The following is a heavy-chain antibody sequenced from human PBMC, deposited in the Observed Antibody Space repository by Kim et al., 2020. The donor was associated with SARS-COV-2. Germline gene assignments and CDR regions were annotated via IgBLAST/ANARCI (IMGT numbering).Heavy chain of an antibody. CDR2: ISAYNGNT. D-gene: IGHD6-13*01. CDR1: GYTFTSYG. Sequence: ASVKVSCKASGYTFTSYGISWVRQAPGQGLEWMGWISAYNGNTNYAQKLQGRVTMTTDTSTSTAYMELRSLRSDDTAVYYCARDLAAAGPGLLGYWGQGTLVTVSS. V-gene: IGHV1-18*04. J-gene: IGHJ4*02. CDR3: ARDLAAAGPGLLGY.